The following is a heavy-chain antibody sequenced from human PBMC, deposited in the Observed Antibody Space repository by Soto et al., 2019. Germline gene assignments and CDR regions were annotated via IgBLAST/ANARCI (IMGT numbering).Heavy chain of an antibody. CDR2: ISSSGSTI. Sequence: GASVKVSCKASGGTFSSYTFSWARQAPGKGLEWVSYISSSGSTIYYADSVKGRFTISRDNAKNSLYLQMNSLRAEDTAVYYCARFTNMYYYDSSGHGGFDPWGQGTLVTVSS. CDR1: GGTFSSYT. CDR3: ARFTNMYYYDSSGHGGFDP. D-gene: IGHD3-22*01. V-gene: IGHV3-48*04. J-gene: IGHJ5*02.